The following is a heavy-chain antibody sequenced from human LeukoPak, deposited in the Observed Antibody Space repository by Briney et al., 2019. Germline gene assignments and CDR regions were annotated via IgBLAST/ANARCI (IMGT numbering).Heavy chain of an antibody. CDR3: TAHESN. Sequence: WGSLRLSCAVSGFTLSNAWMSWVRQAPGKGLEWVGRIKSESDSGTTNYAAPVEGRFSISRDDTQDTLYLQMNGLKTEDTAWYYCTAHESNWGQGTLVTVSS. CDR2: IKSESDSGTT. V-gene: IGHV3-15*01. CDR1: GFTLSNAW. J-gene: IGHJ4*02.